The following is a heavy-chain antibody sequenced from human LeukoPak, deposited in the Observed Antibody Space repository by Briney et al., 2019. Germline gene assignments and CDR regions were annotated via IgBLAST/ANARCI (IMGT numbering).Heavy chain of an antibody. CDR2: ISSSSSYI. D-gene: IGHD2-2*01. CDR3: ARDGIVVVPAAMGY. Sequence: GGSLRLPCAASGFTFSSYSMNWARQASGKGVEWVSSISSSSSYIYYADSVKGRFTISRDNAKNSLYLQMNSLRAEDTAVYYCARDGIVVVPAAMGYWGKGTLVTVSS. CDR1: GFTFSSYS. V-gene: IGHV3-21*01. J-gene: IGHJ4*02.